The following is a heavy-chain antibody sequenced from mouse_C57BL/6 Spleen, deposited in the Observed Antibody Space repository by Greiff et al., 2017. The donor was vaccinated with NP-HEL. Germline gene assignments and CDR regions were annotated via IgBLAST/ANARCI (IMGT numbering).Heavy chain of an antibody. CDR1: GYTFTDYE. CDR2: IDPEAGGT. Sequence: VQLQQSGAELVRPGASVTLSCKASGYTFTDYEMHWVKQTPVHGLEWIGAIDPEAGGTAYNQKFKGKAILTADKSSSTAYMELRSLTSEDSAVYYCTRAELSDYWGQGTTLTVSS. CDR3: TRAELSDY. V-gene: IGHV1-15*01. D-gene: IGHD4-1*01. J-gene: IGHJ2*01.